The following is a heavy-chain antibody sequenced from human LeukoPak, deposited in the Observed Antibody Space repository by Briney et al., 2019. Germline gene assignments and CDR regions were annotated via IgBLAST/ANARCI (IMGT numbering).Heavy chain of an antibody. J-gene: IGHJ4*02. D-gene: IGHD5-18*01. Sequence: SETLSLTCAVSGGSISSGGYSWSWIRQPPGKGLEWIGYIYHSGSTYYNPSLKSRVTISVDRSKNQFSLKLISVTAADTAVYYCASRGYSYAFDYWGQGTLVTVSS. CDR2: IYHSGST. CDR3: ASRGYSYAFDY. CDR1: GGSISSGGYS. V-gene: IGHV4-30-2*01.